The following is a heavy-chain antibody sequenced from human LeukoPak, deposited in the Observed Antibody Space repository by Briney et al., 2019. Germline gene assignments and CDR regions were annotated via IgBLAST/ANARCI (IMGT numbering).Heavy chain of an antibody. Sequence: PSETLSLTCAVYGGSFSGYYWSWIRQPPGKGLEWIGEINHSGSTNYNPSLKSRVTISVDTSKNQFSLKLSSVTTADTAVYYCARARLGYCSSTSCPYDYWGQGTLVTVSS. CDR1: GGSFSGYY. CDR2: INHSGST. J-gene: IGHJ4*02. CDR3: ARARLGYCSSTSCPYDY. V-gene: IGHV4-34*01. D-gene: IGHD2-2*01.